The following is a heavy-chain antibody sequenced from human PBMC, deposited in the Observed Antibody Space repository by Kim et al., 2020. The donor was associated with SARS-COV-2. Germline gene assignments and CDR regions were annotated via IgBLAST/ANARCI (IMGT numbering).Heavy chain of an antibody. V-gene: IGHV1-18*01. CDR2: ISAYNSNT. J-gene: IGHJ4*02. Sequence: ASVKVSCKASGYTFTSYGISWVRQAPGQGLEWMGWISAYNSNTNYAQKLQGRVTMTTDTSTSTAYMELRSLRSDDTAVYYCARGGVITIFGVVTHQAFDYWGQGTLVTVSS. CDR3: ARGGVITIFGVVTHQAFDY. D-gene: IGHD3-3*01. CDR1: GYTFTSYG.